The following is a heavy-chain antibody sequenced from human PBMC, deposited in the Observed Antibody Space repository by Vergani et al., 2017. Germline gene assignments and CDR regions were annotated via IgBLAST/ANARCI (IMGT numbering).Heavy chain of an antibody. V-gene: IGHV1-69*01. CDR1: GGTFSSYA. J-gene: IGHJ4*02. Sequence: QVQLVQSGAEVKKPGSSVKVSCKASGGTFSSYAISWVRQAPGQGLEWMGGIIPIFGTANYAQKFQGRVTMTADESTSTAYMELSSLRSEDTAVYYCAKRGWGLLMVYATIDYWGQGTLVTVSS. CDR2: IIPIFGTA. D-gene: IGHD2-8*01. CDR3: AKRGWGLLMVYATIDY.